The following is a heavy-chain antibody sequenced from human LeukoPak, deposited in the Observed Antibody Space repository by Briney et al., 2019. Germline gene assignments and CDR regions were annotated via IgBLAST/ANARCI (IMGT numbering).Heavy chain of an antibody. CDR2: IYSGGST. Sequence: PGGSLRLSCAASGFTFSSYAMSWVRQAPGKGLEWVSVIYSGGSTYYADSVKGRFTISRDNSKNTLYLQMNSLRAEDTAVYYCARGRPMVDWGQGTLVTVSS. CDR3: ARGRPMVD. CDR1: GFTFSSYA. D-gene: IGHD2-8*01. V-gene: IGHV3-53*01. J-gene: IGHJ4*02.